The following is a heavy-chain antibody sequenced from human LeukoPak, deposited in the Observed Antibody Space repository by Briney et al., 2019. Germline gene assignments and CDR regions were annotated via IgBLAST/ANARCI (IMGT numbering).Heavy chain of an antibody. V-gene: IGHV3-9*01. J-gene: IGHJ4*02. Sequence: PGGSLRLSCAASGFTFSSYAMSWVRQAPGKGLEWVSGISWNSGSIGYADSVKGRFTISRDNAKNSLYLQMNSLRAEDTALYYCAKDIGLGYDILTGYDYWGQGTLVTVSS. CDR1: GFTFSSYA. CDR2: ISWNSGSI. D-gene: IGHD3-9*01. CDR3: AKDIGLGYDILTGYDY.